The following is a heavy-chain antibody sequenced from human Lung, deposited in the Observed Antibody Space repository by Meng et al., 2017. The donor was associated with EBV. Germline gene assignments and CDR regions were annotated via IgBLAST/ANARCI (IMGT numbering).Heavy chain of an antibody. Sequence: EVQLLESXXXXVXXGGXLSLSCATSGFRSPSYVMNWVRQTPGKGLEWVSGISGSGGSRYYADSVKGRFTISRDNSKNTLYLQMNSLRAEDTAVYYCAKQSYGDFVHFDYWGQGILVTVSS. D-gene: IGHD4-17*01. CDR2: ISGSGGSR. V-gene: IGHV3-23*01. CDR3: AKQSYGDFVHFDY. CDR1: GFRSPSYV. J-gene: IGHJ4*02.